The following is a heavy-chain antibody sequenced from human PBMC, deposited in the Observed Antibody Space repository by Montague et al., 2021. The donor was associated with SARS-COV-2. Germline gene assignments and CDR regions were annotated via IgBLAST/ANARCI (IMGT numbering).Heavy chain of an antibody. CDR1: GFSFSSSW. V-gene: IGHV3-74*01. CDR3: AKEGWGGEDY. CDR2: ITSDGGGK. Sequence: SLRLSCAASGFSFSSSWMHWVGHIPGEGLEWIPLITSDGGGKNYAASVKGRLTTSRDNAENTLFLQMNSLRPGDTAIYYCAKEGWGGEDYWGRGTLVTVSS. J-gene: IGHJ4*02. D-gene: IGHD1-26*01.